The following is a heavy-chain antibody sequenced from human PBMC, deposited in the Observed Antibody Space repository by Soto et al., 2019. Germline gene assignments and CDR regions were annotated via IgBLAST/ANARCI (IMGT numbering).Heavy chain of an antibody. CDR2: IYHSGST. CDR1: GGSISGGGCS. CDR3: ARVPGP. V-gene: IGHV4-30-2*01. Sequence: PSETLSLTCAVSGGSISGGGCSWSWIRQPPGKGLEWIGYIYHSGSTYYNPSLKSRVTISVDRSKNQFSLKLSSVTAADTAVYYCARVPGPWGQGTLVTVSS. J-gene: IGHJ5*02.